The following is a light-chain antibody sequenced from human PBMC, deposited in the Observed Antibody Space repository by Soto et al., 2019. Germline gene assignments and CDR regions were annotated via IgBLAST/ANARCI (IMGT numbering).Light chain of an antibody. CDR2: DAS. Sequence: DIQMTQSPSSLSASVGDRVTITCQASQDISNYLNWYQQKPGKAPKLLIYDASNLETGVPSRFSGSGSGTDFTFTISSLQPEDIATYYCQQYDKTPPWTFGQGTKVEIK. J-gene: IGKJ1*01. CDR1: QDISNY. V-gene: IGKV1-33*01. CDR3: QQYDKTPPWT.